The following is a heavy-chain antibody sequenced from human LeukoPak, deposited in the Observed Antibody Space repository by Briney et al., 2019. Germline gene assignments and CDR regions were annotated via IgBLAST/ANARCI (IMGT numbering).Heavy chain of an antibody. J-gene: IGHJ5*02. D-gene: IGHD3-16*01. CDR2: INHSGST. V-gene: IGHV4-34*01. Sequence: SETLSVTCAVYGGSFSGYYWSWIRQPPGKGLEWIGEINHSGSTNYNLSLKSRVTISVDTSKNQFSLKLSSVTAADTAGYYCARGRIRYTFRGWSAPGGQGTLVTVSS. CDR3: ARGRIRYTFRGWSAP. CDR1: GGSFSGYY.